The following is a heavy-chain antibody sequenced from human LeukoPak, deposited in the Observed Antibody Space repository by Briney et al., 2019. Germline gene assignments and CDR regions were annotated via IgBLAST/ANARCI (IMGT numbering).Heavy chain of an antibody. CDR3: ARKWRFGELGYNWFDP. CDR2: ISGSGGST. J-gene: IGHJ5*02. D-gene: IGHD3-10*01. Sequence: GGSLRLSCAASGFTFSSYAMSWVRQAPGKGLEWVSAISGSGGSTYYADSVKGRFIISRDNSKNTLYLQMNSLRAEDTAVYYCARKWRFGELGYNWFDPWGQGTLVTVSS. V-gene: IGHV3-23*01. CDR1: GFTFSSYA.